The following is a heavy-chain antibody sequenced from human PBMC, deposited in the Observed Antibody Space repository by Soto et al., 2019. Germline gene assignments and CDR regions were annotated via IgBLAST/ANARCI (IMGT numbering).Heavy chain of an antibody. D-gene: IGHD1-26*01. CDR3: ARRYGGNLDY. Sequence: PSETLSLTCTVSGGSISSYYWSWIRQPPGKGLEWIGYIYYSGSTNYNPSLKSRVTISVDTSKNQFSLKLSSVTAADTAVYYCARRYGGNLDYWGQGTLVPVYS. CDR1: GGSISSYY. CDR2: IYYSGST. V-gene: IGHV4-59*08. J-gene: IGHJ4*02.